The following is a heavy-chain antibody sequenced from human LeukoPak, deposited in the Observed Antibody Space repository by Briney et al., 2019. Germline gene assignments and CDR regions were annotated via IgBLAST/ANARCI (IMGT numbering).Heavy chain of an antibody. J-gene: IGHJ3*02. V-gene: IGHV4-30-4*08. CDR3: ASDQDYDFWSGSQAGHAFDI. Sequence: TSETLSLTCTVSGGSISSGDYYWSWIRQPPGKGLEWIGYIYYSGSTYYNPSLKSRVTISVDTSKNQFSLKLSSVTAADTAVYYCASDQDYDFWSGSQAGHAFDIWGQGTMVTVSS. CDR1: GGSISSGDYY. D-gene: IGHD3-3*01. CDR2: IYYSGST.